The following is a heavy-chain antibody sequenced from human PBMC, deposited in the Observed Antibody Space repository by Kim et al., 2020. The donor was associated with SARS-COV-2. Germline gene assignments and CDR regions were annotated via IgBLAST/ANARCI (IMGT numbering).Heavy chain of an antibody. CDR2: ISDRGTGT. CDR1: AFSFNTYA. CDR3: AGWFETRTHPYYYGMDV. V-gene: IGHV3-23*01. J-gene: IGHJ6*01. Sequence: GGSLRLSCAASAFSFNTYAMSWVRQAPGKGLEWVSTISDRGTGTYYADSVKGRFTISRDNSKNTLYLQMNTLRAEDTAVYFCAGWFETRTHPYYYGMDV. D-gene: IGHD3-10*01.